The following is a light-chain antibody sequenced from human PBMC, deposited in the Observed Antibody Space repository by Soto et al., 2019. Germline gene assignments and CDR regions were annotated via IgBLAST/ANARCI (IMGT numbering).Light chain of an antibody. J-gene: IGKJ1*01. V-gene: IGKV3-20*01. CDR2: AAS. CDR1: QHLRCYS. Sequence: EIVLTQSPGTLSLSPGERATLSCRASQHLRCYSLAWYQQTPGQPPRLXISAASSRATGIPDRFSGSGSGTDFTLTISRLEPEDFAVYYCQQYGTSPTTFGQGTKVDIK. CDR3: QQYGTSPTT.